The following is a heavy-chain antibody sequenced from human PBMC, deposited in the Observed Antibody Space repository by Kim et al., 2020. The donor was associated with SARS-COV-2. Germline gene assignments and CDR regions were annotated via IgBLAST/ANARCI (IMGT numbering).Heavy chain of an antibody. V-gene: IGHV3-30*18. Sequence: GGSLRLSCAASGFTFSSYGMHWVRQAPGKGLEWVAVISYDGSNKYYADSVRGRFTISRDNSKNTLYLQMNSLRAEDTAVYYCAKVAWFRAGDHDYWGQGTLVPVSS. D-gene: IGHD3-10*01. CDR3: AKVAWFRAGDHDY. J-gene: IGHJ4*02. CDR2: ISYDGSNK. CDR1: GFTFSSYG.